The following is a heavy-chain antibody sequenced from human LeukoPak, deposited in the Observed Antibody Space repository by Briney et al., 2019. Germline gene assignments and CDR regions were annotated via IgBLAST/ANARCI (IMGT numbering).Heavy chain of an antibody. CDR2: IIPIFGTA. V-gene: IGHV1-69*06. CDR3: ARDRGGSIAAAGRFDY. J-gene: IGHJ4*02. D-gene: IGHD6-13*01. Sequence: SVKVSCKASGGTFSSYAISWVRQAPGQALEWMGGIIPIFGTANYAQKFQGRVTITADKSTSTAYMELSSLRSEDTAVYYCARDRGGSIAAAGRFDYWGQGTLVTVSS. CDR1: GGTFSSYA.